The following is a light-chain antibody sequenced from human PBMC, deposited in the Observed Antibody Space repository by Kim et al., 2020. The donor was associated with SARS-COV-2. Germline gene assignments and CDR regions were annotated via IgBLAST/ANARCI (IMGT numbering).Light chain of an antibody. CDR1: NVDDPG. J-gene: IGLJ3*02. CDR2: FDT. Sequence: APGETARMTCGGNNVDDPGVHGYQQRPGQAPVLVIYFDTDRPSGIPERFSGSNSGNTATLSISRVEAGDEADYYCQVWDSSSDHRVFGGGTKLTVL. CDR3: QVWDSSSDHRV. V-gene: IGLV3-21*04.